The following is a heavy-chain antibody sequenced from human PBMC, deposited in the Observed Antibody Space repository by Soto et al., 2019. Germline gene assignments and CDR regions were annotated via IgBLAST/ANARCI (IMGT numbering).Heavy chain of an antibody. J-gene: IGHJ6*02. CDR3: ARDLWGYCGTDCYPLDV. CDR2: LYNAGST. V-gene: IGHV4-59*01. CDR1: GGSISRYY. Sequence: QVRLQESGPGLVKPSETLSLTCTVSGGSISRYYWSWIRQPPGKGLEWIGYLYNAGSTIYNPSLKSRVTISVDVSQNQFSLNLNYVTAADTAVYYCARDLWGYCGTDCYPLDVWGQGTTVTVSS. D-gene: IGHD2-21*02.